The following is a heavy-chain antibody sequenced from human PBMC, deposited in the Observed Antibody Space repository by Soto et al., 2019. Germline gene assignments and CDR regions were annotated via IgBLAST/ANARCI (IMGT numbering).Heavy chain of an antibody. Sequence: APGKGLEWLAVSSFDGTQQFYGDSVKGRFTVSRDNSNNTLYLEMNSLRTEDTAVYYCAKQLRGSGWYPLDSWGQGTPVTVSS. CDR3: AKQLRGSGWYPLDS. CDR2: SSFDGTQQ. D-gene: IGHD6-19*01. J-gene: IGHJ4*02. V-gene: IGHV3-30*18.